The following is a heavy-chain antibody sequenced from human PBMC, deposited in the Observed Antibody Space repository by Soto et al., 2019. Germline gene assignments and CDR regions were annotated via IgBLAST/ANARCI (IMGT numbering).Heavy chain of an antibody. Sequence: QVQLQQWGAGLLKPSETLSLTCAVYGGSFSGYYWTWIRQPPGTGLAWSGEINHSGSTNYNPSLKSRVTISVDTSKNHFSLNLTSVTAADTAVYYCARDKITGLFDYWGQGTLVTVSS. CDR2: INHSGST. D-gene: IGHD2-8*02. CDR1: GGSFSGYY. CDR3: ARDKITGLFDY. V-gene: IGHV4-34*01. J-gene: IGHJ4*02.